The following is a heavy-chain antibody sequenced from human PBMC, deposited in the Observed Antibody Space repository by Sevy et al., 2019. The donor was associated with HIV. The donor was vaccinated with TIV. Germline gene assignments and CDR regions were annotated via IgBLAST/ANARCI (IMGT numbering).Heavy chain of an antibody. CDR2: ISYDGSNK. V-gene: IGHV3-30*03. Sequence: GGSLRLSCAASGFSFSSYGMYWVRQAPGKGLEWVALISYDGSNKYYADSVKGRFTISRDNSKNTLYLQMNSLRVEDTAVYFCARGGDFNDRSAKRDFDYWGQGTLVTVSS. J-gene: IGHJ4*02. CDR1: GFSFSSYG. CDR3: ARGGDFNDRSAKRDFDY. D-gene: IGHD3-22*01.